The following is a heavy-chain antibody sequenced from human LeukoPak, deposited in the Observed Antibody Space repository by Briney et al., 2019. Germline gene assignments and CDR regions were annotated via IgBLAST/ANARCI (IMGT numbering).Heavy chain of an antibody. CDR1: GYIFTSYY. Sequence: PRASVKVSCKASGYIFTSYYMHWVRQAPGQGLEWMGIINPSGGGTNYAQKFQARVTMTRDTSTSTVYMELSSLRSEDTAVYFCAREGGPSYSGSSYGMDVWGQGTTVTVSS. CDR2: INPSGGGT. V-gene: IGHV1-46*01. J-gene: IGHJ6*02. D-gene: IGHD1-26*01. CDR3: AREGGPSYSGSSYGMDV.